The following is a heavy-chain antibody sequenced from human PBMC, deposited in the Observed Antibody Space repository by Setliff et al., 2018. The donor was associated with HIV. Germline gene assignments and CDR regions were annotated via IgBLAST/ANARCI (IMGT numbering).Heavy chain of an antibody. D-gene: IGHD1-1*01. CDR3: ARRDRESTALHSDWNDVLFFDY. V-gene: IGHV1-8*02. J-gene: IGHJ4*02. Sequence: ASVKVSCKASGYTFTSYGISWVRQAAGHGLEWMGWMTPYSGNTGYAQKFQGRVSMTRNTSISTAYMELSSLRSDDTAVYYCARRDRESTALHSDWNDVLFFDYWGQGTLVTVSS. CDR2: MTPYSGNT. CDR1: GYTFTSYG.